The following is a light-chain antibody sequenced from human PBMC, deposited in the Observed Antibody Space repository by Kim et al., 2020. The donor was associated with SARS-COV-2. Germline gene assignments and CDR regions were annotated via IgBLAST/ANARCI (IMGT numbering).Light chain of an antibody. CDR3: QQRSNWIT. J-gene: IGKJ5*01. Sequence: SLAPGERATLSCRDSQSVSSYLAWYQQKPGQAPRLLIYDASNRATGIPARFSGSGSGTDFTLTISSLEPEDFAVYYCQQRSNWITFGQGTRLEIK. CDR2: DAS. CDR1: QSVSSY. V-gene: IGKV3-11*01.